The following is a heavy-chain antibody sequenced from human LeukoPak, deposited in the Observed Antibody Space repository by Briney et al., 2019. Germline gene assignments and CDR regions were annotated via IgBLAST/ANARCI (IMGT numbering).Heavy chain of an antibody. CDR2: LYSGGST. CDR1: GFSVSSNY. D-gene: IGHD6-19*01. Sequence: PGGSLRLSCAASGFSVSSNYMSWVRQAPGKGLEWVSVLYSGGSTYYADSVKGRFTISRDDPKNTLYLLMNSLRGDDTAVYYCARGISTSGWLDYWGQGTLVTVSS. J-gene: IGHJ4*02. V-gene: IGHV3-53*01. CDR3: ARGISTSGWLDY.